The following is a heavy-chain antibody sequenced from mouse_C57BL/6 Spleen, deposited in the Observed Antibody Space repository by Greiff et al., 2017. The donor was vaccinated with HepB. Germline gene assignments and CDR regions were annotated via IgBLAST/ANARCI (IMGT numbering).Heavy chain of an antibody. CDR3: ARSGYYYGSSHWYFDV. CDR1: GYTFTDYY. D-gene: IGHD1-1*01. J-gene: IGHJ1*03. V-gene: IGHV1-76*01. CDR2: IYPGSGNT. Sequence: LVESGAELVRPGASVKLSCKASGYTFTDYYINWVKQRPGQGLEWIARIYPGSGNTYYNEKFKGKATLTAEKSSSTAYMQLSSLTSEDSAVYFCARSGYYYGSSHWYFDVWGTGTTVTVSS.